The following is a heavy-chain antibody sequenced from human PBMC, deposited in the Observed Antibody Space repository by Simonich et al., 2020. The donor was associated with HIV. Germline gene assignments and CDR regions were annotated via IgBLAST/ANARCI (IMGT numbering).Heavy chain of an antibody. V-gene: IGHV1-69*13. CDR3: ARGGYSNPYYFDY. CDR2: IIPMLSTA. J-gene: IGHJ4*02. Sequence: QVQLVQSGAEVKKPGSSVKVSCKASGGTFSSYVINWVRQAPGQGLEWMGGIIPMLSTANYAQKFQGRVTITADESTSTAYMELSSLRSEDTAVYYCARGGYSNPYYFDYWGQGTLVTVSS. CDR1: GGTFSSYV. D-gene: IGHD5-12*01.